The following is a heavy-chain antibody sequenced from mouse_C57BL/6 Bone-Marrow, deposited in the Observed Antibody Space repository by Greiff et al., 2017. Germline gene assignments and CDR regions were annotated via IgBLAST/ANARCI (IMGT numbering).Heavy chain of an antibody. V-gene: IGHV3-6*01. CDR1: GYSITSGYY. CDR2: ISYDGSN. J-gene: IGHJ4*01. CDR3: ARGANWGYYYAMDY. D-gene: IGHD4-1*01. Sequence: VQLKESGPGLVKPSQSLSLTCSVTGYSITSGYYWNWIRQFPGNKLEWMGYISYDGSNNYNPSLKNRISITRDTSKNQFFLKLNSVTTEDTATYYCARGANWGYYYAMDYWGQGTSVTVSS.